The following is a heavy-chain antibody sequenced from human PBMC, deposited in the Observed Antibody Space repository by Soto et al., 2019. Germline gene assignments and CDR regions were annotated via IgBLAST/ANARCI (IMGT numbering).Heavy chain of an antibody. Sequence: QVQLVESGGGVVQPGRSLRLSCAASGFTFSSYAMHWVRQAPGKGLEWVAVISYDGSNKYYADSVKGRFTNSRDNSKNTLYLQMNSLRAEDTAVYYCARKDYGDYSDYYGMDVWGQGTTVTVSS. CDR3: ARKDYGDYSDYYGMDV. CDR2: ISYDGSNK. CDR1: GFTFSSYA. D-gene: IGHD4-17*01. J-gene: IGHJ6*02. V-gene: IGHV3-30-3*01.